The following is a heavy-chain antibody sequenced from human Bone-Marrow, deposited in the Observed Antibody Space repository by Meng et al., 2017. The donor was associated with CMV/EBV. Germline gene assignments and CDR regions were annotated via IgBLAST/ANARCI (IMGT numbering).Heavy chain of an antibody. Sequence: GESLKISCAVSGFTFSSYAMSWVRQAPGKGLEWVSAISGSGGSTYYADSVKGRFTISRDNSKNTLYLQMNSLRAEDTAVYYCAKDRSWLAPRYFDLWGRGTLVTVSS. D-gene: IGHD6-19*01. V-gene: IGHV3-23*01. J-gene: IGHJ2*01. CDR3: AKDRSWLAPRYFDL. CDR2: ISGSGGST. CDR1: GFTFSSYA.